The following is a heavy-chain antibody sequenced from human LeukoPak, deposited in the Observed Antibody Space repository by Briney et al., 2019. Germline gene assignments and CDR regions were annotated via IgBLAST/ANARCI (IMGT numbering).Heavy chain of an antibody. CDR1: GFTFSSYV. V-gene: IGHV3-23*01. D-gene: IGHD5-12*01. CDR2: ISGSGGST. Sequence: GGTLRLSCAASGFTFSSYVMSWVRQVPGKGLEWVSAISGSGGSTYYADSVKGRFTISRDNSKNTLYLQMNSLRAEDTAVYYCAKDLNPLSGYDYNWFDPWGQGTLVTVSS. J-gene: IGHJ5*02. CDR3: AKDLNPLSGYDYNWFDP.